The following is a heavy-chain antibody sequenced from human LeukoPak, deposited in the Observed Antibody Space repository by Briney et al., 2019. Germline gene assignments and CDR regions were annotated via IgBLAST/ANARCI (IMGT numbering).Heavy chain of an antibody. V-gene: IGHV3-21*01. CDR3: ARAWVTTVTRGYFDL. D-gene: IGHD4-17*01. J-gene: IGHJ2*01. CDR2: ISSSSSYI. CDR1: GFTFSGYS. Sequence: GGSLRLSRAASGFTFSGYSMNRVREAPGKGLEWVSPISSSSSYIYYADSVKGRFTISRDNAKTSVYLQMNSLSAEDTAVYYCARAWVTTVTRGYFDLWGRGTLVTVSS.